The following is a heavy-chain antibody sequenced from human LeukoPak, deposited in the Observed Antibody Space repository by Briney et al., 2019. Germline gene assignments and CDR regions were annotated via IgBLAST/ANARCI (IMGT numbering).Heavy chain of an antibody. CDR1: GYTFTGYY. V-gene: IGHV1-2*02. J-gene: IGHJ4*02. D-gene: IGHD5-18*01. CDR2: INPDSGGA. CDR3: TRPLSKIDTAISY. Sequence: ASVKVSCKASGYTFTGYYIHWVRQAPGQGLEWVAWINPDSGGANYAQKFQGRVTMTRDTSISTAYMELSSLRSDDTAVFYCTRPLSKIDTAISYWGQGTLVTVSS.